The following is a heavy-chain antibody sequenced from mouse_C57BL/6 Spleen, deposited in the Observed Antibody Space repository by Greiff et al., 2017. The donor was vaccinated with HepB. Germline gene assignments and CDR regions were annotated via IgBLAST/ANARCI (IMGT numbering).Heavy chain of an antibody. CDR1: GFTFSNYW. Sequence: DVKLVDSGGGLVQPGGSMKLSCVASGFTFSNYWMNWVRQSPEKGLEWVAQIRLKSDNYATHYAESVKGRFTISRDDSKSSVYLQMNNLRAEDTGIYYCTVNWDFDYWGQGTTLTVSS. CDR3: TVNWDFDY. J-gene: IGHJ2*01. CDR2: IRLKSDNYAT. V-gene: IGHV6-3*01. D-gene: IGHD4-1*01.